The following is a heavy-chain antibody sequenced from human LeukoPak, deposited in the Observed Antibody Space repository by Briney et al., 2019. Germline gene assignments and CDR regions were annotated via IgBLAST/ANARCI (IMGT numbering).Heavy chain of an antibody. CDR1: GFTFRSYS. Sequence: GRSLRLSCAASGFTFRSYSMNWVRQAPGKGLEWVSSISSSSSYIYYADSVKGRFTISRDNAKNSLYLQMNSLRAEDTAVYYCASTSILTGYDNWGQGTLVTVSS. CDR3: ASTSILTGYDN. CDR2: ISSSSSYI. J-gene: IGHJ4*02. D-gene: IGHD3-9*01. V-gene: IGHV3-21*01.